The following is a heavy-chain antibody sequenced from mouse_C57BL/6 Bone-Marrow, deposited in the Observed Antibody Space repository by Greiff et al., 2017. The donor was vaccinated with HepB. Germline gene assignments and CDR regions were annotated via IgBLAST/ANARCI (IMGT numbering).Heavy chain of an antibody. Sequence: DVMLVESGGGLVQPGGSLKLSCAASGFTFSDYGMAWVRQAPRKGPEWVAFISNLAYSIYYADTVTGRFTISRENAKNTLYLEMSSLRSEDTAMYYCARPNWDGGYFDVWGTGTTVTVSS. CDR3: ARPNWDGGYFDV. CDR1: GFTFSDYG. J-gene: IGHJ1*03. V-gene: IGHV5-15*01. D-gene: IGHD4-1*02. CDR2: ISNLAYSI.